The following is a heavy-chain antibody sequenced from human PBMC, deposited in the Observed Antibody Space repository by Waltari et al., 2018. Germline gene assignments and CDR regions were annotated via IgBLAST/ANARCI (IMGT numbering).Heavy chain of an antibody. Sequence: QLQLQESGPGLVKPSATLSLTCTVPGGSISSSSYYWGWIRPPPGKGLEWIGSIYYSGSTYYNPSLKSRVTISVDTSKNQFSLKLSSVTAADTAVYYCARDTGEYSGYAIIKKFDPWGQGTLVTVSS. CDR3: ARDTGEYSGYAIIKKFDP. J-gene: IGHJ5*02. CDR1: GGSISSSSYY. CDR2: IYYSGST. V-gene: IGHV4-39*07. D-gene: IGHD5-12*01.